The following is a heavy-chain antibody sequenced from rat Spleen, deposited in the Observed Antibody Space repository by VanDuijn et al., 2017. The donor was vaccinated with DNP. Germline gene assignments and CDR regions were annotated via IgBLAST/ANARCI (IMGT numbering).Heavy chain of an antibody. D-gene: IGHD1-10*01. Sequence: EVQLVESGGDLVQPGRSLKLSCAASGFTFSNYYMAWVRQSPKKGLEWVATIIYDGSSTYYRDSVKGRFTISRDNAKNTLYLQMDSLRSEDTATYYCASLNNYNWFAYWGQGTLVTVSS. J-gene: IGHJ3*01. CDR1: GFTFSNYY. V-gene: IGHV5-7*01. CDR2: IIYDGSST. CDR3: ASLNNYNWFAY.